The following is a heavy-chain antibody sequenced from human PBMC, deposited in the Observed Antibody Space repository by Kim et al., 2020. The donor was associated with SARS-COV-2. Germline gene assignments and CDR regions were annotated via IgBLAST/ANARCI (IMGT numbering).Heavy chain of an antibody. D-gene: IGHD2-15*01. V-gene: IGHV3-9*01. J-gene: IGHJ5*02. Sequence: GGSLRLSCAASGFTFDDYAMHWVRQAPGKGLEWVSGISWNSGSIGYADSVKGRFTISRDNAKNSLYLQMNSLRAEDTALYYCAKGGYCGGGSCFNWFDP. CDR3: AKGGYCGGGSCFNWFDP. CDR1: GFTFDDYA. CDR2: ISWNSGSI.